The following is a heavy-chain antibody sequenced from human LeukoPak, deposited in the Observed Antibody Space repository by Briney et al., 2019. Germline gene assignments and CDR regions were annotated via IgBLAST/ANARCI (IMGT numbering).Heavy chain of an antibody. J-gene: IGHJ4*02. CDR3: ARRDDY. CDR2: INHRGST. Sequence: SETLSLTCAVYGGSFRGYFWSWIRQPPGKGLEWIGEINHRGSTNYNPSLKSRVTISVDTSKNQFSLKLSSVTAADTAMYYCARRDDYWSQGTLVTVSS. V-gene: IGHV4-34*01. CDR1: GGSFRGYF.